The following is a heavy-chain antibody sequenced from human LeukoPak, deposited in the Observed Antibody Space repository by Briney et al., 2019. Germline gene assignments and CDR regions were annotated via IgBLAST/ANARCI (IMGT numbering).Heavy chain of an antibody. V-gene: IGHV1-18*04. J-gene: IGHJ4*02. CDR2: ISAYNGNT. CDR3: ARRHMVRGPFDY. Sequence: GASVKVSCKASGYTFTSYYMHWVRQAPGQGLEWMGWISAYNGNTNYAQKLQGRVTMTTDTSTSTAYMELRSLRSDDTAVYYCARRHMVRGPFDYWGQGTLVTVSS. D-gene: IGHD3-10*01. CDR1: GYTFTSYY.